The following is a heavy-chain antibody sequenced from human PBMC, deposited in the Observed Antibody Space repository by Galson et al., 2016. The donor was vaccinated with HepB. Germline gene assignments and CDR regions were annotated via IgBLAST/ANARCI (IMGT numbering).Heavy chain of an antibody. Sequence: SLRLSCAASGITFSSYSMNWVRQAPGKGLEWVSYISGSSTTIYYADSVKGRFTISRDNAKNSLYLQMNSLRAEDSAVYYCAGKGGSDFWSGYYEGAYYYGMDVWGLGTTVTVSS. V-gene: IGHV3-48*01. CDR3: AGKGGSDFWSGYYEGAYYYGMDV. CDR2: ISGSSTTI. J-gene: IGHJ6*02. CDR1: GITFSSYS. D-gene: IGHD3-3*01.